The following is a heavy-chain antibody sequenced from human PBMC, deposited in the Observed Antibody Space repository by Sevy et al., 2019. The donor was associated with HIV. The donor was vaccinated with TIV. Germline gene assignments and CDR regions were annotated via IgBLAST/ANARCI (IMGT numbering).Heavy chain of an antibody. CDR3: AKEWGVTIFGVTDAYDI. V-gene: IGHV3-23*01. Sequence: GGCLRLSCAASGFTFSNYAMNWVRQAPGKGLEWVSVISGSGGTTYYADSVKGRFTISRDNSKNTVHLQMNSLRVEDTAVYYSAKEWGVTIFGVTDAYDIWGQGKMVTVSS. D-gene: IGHD3-3*01. CDR2: ISGSGGTT. J-gene: IGHJ3*02. CDR1: GFTFSNYA.